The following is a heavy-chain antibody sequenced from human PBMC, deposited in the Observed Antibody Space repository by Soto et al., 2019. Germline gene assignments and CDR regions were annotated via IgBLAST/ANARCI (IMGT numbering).Heavy chain of an antibody. CDR3: ARGSTMIVVDNNWFDA. D-gene: IGHD3-22*01. V-gene: IGHV3-33*01. J-gene: IGHJ5*02. Sequence: GGSLRLSCAASGFTFSSYGMHWVRQAPGKGLEWVAVIWYDGSNKYYADSVKGRFTISRDNSKNTLYLQMNSLRAEDTAVYYCARGSTMIVVDNNWFDAWGQGTLVTVSS. CDR1: GFTFSSYG. CDR2: IWYDGSNK.